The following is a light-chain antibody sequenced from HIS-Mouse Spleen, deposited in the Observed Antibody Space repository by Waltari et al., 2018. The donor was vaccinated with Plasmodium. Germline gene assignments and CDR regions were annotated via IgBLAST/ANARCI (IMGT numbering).Light chain of an antibody. Sequence: SYELTQPPSVSVSPGQTARITCSGDALPKKYAYWYQQKSGPAPVLVISEDSKRPSGIPARFSGSSSGTMATLTISGAQVEDEADYYCYSTDSSGNHRVFGGGTKLTVL. V-gene: IGLV3-10*01. CDR3: YSTDSSGNHRV. CDR2: EDS. CDR1: ALPKKY. J-gene: IGLJ3*02.